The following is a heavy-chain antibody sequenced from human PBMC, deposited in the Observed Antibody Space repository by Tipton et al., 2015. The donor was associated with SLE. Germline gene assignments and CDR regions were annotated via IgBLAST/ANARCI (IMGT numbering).Heavy chain of an antibody. Sequence: TLSLTCNVSGVSISSAYWRWIRQPAGKGLGWIGRIYTSGATDDNPSLKSRVTMSVDMSKNQIFLKMTSVTAADSAVYFCARVWLNNAFDIWGQGTRVTVSS. J-gene: IGHJ3*02. D-gene: IGHD3-16*01. CDR1: GVSISSAY. CDR3: ARVWLNNAFDI. V-gene: IGHV4-4*07. CDR2: IYTSGAT.